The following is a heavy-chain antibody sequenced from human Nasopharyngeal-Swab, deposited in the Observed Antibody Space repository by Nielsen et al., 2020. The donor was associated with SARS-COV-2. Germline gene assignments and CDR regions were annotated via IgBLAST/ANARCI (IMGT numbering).Heavy chain of an antibody. CDR2: IKQDGSEK. CDR3: AKDVHADYGGIDY. Sequence: GESLKISCAASGFTFSSYWMSWVRQAPGKGLEWVANIKQDGSEKYYGDSVKGRFTISRDNSKNTLYLQMNSLRVDDTAVYYCAKDVHADYGGIDYWGQGILVTVSS. J-gene: IGHJ4*02. V-gene: IGHV3-7*01. D-gene: IGHD4/OR15-4a*01. CDR1: GFTFSSYW.